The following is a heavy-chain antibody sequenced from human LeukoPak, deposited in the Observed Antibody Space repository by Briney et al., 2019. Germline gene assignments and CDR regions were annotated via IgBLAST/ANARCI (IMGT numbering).Heavy chain of an antibody. J-gene: IGHJ4*02. CDR1: GGTFSSYA. D-gene: IGHD4-17*01. V-gene: IGHV1-69*01. CDR2: FIPIFGTA. CDR3: ASVDDYGDYESLYYFDY. Sequence: SVKVSCKASGGTFSSYAISWVRQAPGQGLEWMGGFIPIFGTANYAQKFQGRVTITADESTSTAYMELSSLRSEDTAVYYCASVDDYGDYESLYYFDYWGQGTLVTVSS.